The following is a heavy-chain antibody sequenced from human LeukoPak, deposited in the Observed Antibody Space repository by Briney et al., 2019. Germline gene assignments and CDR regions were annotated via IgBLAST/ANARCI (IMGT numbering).Heavy chain of an antibody. Sequence: SVKVSCKASGGTFSSYAISCVQQAPGQGLEWMGGIIPIFGTANYAQKFQGRVTITADESTSTAYMELSSLRSEDTAVYYCARDPVEFVGATTGDWFDPWDQGTLVTVSS. CDR3: ARDPVEFVGATTGDWFDP. CDR1: GGTFSSYA. J-gene: IGHJ5*02. CDR2: IIPIFGTA. V-gene: IGHV1-69*13. D-gene: IGHD1-26*01.